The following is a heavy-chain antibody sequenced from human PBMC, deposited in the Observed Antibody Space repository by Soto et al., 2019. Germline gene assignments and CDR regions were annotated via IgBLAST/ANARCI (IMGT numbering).Heavy chain of an antibody. CDR2: AYYRSRWRY. CDR3: AGGPPDFISDLEN. Sequence: SQTLSLTCAICGDSVSNNGATWNWIRQSPSRGLEWLGRAYYRSRWRYDYATSVRGRITINPDTSKNQFSLQLNSVTPEDPAGYYCAGGPPDFISDLENGGQDASVTVSS. CDR1: GDSVSNNGAT. J-gene: IGHJ1*01. V-gene: IGHV6-1*01. D-gene: IGHD3-3*01.